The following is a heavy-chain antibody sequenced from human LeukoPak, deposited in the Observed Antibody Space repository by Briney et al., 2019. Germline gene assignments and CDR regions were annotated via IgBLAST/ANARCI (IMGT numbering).Heavy chain of an antibody. V-gene: IGHV3-74*01. CDR3: VKSDWFDP. J-gene: IGHJ5*02. CDR1: GFAISSYW. Sequence: GGSLRLSCAASGFAISSYWMGWVRQAPGKGLVWVARVKYDGTTTTYADFVKGRFTISKDSAKNTLYLQMNSLRAEDTAVYYCVKSDWFDPWGQGTLVTVSS. CDR2: VKYDGTTT.